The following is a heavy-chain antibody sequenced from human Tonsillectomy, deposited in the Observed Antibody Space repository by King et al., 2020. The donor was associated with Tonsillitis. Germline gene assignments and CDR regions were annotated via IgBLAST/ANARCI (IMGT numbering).Heavy chain of an antibody. CDR3: ARDRAAGTFDY. CDR1: GGTFSSYA. J-gene: IGHJ4*02. D-gene: IGHD6-13*01. V-gene: IGHV1-69*12. CDR2: IIPISGTA. Sequence: QLVQSGAEVKKPGSSVKVSCKDSGGTFSSYAINWVRQAPGQGPEWMGGIIPISGTANYAQKFQGRVTITADESTNTVYMELSSLRSEDTAVYYCARDRAAGTFDYWGQGTLVTVSS.